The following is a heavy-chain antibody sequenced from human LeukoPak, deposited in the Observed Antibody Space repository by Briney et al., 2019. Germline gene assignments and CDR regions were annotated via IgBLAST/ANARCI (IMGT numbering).Heavy chain of an antibody. CDR1: GFTFDDYA. D-gene: IGHD1-26*01. CDR2: ISWNSGSI. V-gene: IGHV3-9*01. CDR3: AKGTGRYWTFFDY. J-gene: IGHJ4*02. Sequence: GRSLRLSCAASGFTFDDYAMHWVRQAPGKGLEWVSGISWNSGSIDYAVSVEGRFTISRDNAKNSLSLQMNSLRPEDTAFYYCAKGTGRYWTFFDYWGQGTLVTVSS.